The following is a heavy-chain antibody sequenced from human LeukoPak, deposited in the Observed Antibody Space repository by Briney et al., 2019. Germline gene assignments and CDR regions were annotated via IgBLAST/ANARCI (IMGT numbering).Heavy chain of an antibody. V-gene: IGHV3-74*01. D-gene: IGHD2-21*02. J-gene: IGHJ4*02. CDR3: VRQAVSGDSGIAY. Sequence: GGSLRLSCAASGFTFSNYWMHWVRQAPGKVLEWVSRINPDGSNSNYADSVKGRFTMSRDNAKNTVYLQMDSLRAEDTALFYCVRQAVSGDSGIAYWGRGTLVTVSS. CDR2: INPDGSNS. CDR1: GFTFSNYW.